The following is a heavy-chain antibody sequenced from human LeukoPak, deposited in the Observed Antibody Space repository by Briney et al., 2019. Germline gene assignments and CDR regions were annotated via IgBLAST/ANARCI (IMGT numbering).Heavy chain of an antibody. Sequence: PGGSLRLSCAASGFTFSRHWMDWVRQAPGKGLEWVANIKQDGREKYYVDSVKGRFTISRDNAKNSLYLQMNSLRAEDTAVYYCARDRKDDYVWGSYRPNAFDIWGQGTMVTVSS. V-gene: IGHV3-7*01. CDR2: IKQDGREK. CDR3: ARDRKDDYVWGSYRPNAFDI. CDR1: GFTFSRHW. J-gene: IGHJ3*02. D-gene: IGHD3-16*02.